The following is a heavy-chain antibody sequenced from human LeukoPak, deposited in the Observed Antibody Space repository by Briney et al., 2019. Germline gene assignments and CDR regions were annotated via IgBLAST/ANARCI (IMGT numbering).Heavy chain of an antibody. CDR2: IWYDGSSK. D-gene: IGHD3-10*01. CDR3: ARASRITMVRGVIGPDY. CDR1: GFTFSSYG. V-gene: IGHV3-33*01. J-gene: IGHJ4*02. Sequence: GGSLRLSCAASGFTFSSYGMHWVRQAPGKGLEWVAVIWYDGSSKYYADSVKGRFTISRDNSKNTLYLQMNSLRAEDTAVYYCARASRITMVRGVIGPDYWGQGTLVTASS.